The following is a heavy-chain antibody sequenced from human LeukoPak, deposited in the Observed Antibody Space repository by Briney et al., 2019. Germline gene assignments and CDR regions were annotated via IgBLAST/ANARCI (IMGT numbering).Heavy chain of an antibody. V-gene: IGHV1-58*02. J-gene: IGHJ4*02. Sequence: GASVKVSCKASGFTFTSSAMQWVRQARGQRREWIGWIVVGSGHTNYAQKFQERVTITRDMSTSTVYMELSSLRSEDTAVYYCARDLSSSSWYVDYWGQGTLVTVSS. CDR3: ARDLSSSSWYVDY. CDR2: IVVGSGHT. CDR1: GFTFTSSA. D-gene: IGHD6-13*01.